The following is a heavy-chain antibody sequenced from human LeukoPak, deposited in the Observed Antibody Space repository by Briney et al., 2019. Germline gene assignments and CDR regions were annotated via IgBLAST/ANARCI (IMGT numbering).Heavy chain of an antibody. V-gene: IGHV3-33*01. CDR2: IWYDGSNK. J-gene: IGHJ4*02. CDR1: GFTFSIYG. CDR3: ARARDSSGWFPFIDY. D-gene: IGHD6-13*01. Sequence: GGSLRLSCAASGFTFSIYGMHWVRQAPGKGLEWVALIWYDGSNKYYADSVKGRFTISRDNSKNTLYLQMNSLRAEDTAVYYCARARDSSGWFPFIDYWGQGTLVTVSS.